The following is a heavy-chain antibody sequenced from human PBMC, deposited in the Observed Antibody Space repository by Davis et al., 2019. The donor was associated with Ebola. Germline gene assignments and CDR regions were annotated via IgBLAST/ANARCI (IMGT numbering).Heavy chain of an antibody. J-gene: IGHJ5*02. CDR3: ARDSSRPT. Sequence: ASVKVSCKASGYTFITYAMNWVRQAPGQGPEWMGWIDTNTGNPTYAQGITGRFVFSLDISVSTAYLQISSLKAEDTAVYYCARDSSRPTWGQGTLVTVSS. CDR1: GYTFITYA. D-gene: IGHD6-13*01. V-gene: IGHV7-4-1*02. CDR2: IDTNTGNP.